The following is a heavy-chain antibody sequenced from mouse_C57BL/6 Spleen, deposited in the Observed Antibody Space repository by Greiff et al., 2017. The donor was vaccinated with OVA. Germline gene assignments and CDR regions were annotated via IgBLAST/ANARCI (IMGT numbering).Heavy chain of an antibody. J-gene: IGHJ4*01. Sequence: EVQLQESGGGLVKPGGSLKLSCAASGFTFSSYAMSWVRQTPEKRLEWVATISDGGSYTYYPDNVKGRFTISRDNAKNNLYLQMSHLKSEDTAMYYCARDPGYYAMDYWGQGTSVTVSS. CDR1: GFTFSSYA. V-gene: IGHV5-4*01. CDR3: ARDPGYYAMDY. CDR2: ISDGGSYT.